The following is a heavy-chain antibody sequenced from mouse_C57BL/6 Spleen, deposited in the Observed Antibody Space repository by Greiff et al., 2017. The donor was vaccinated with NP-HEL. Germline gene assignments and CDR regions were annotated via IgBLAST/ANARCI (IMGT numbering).Heavy chain of an antibody. CDR2: INPNNGGT. Sequence: EVQLQQSGPELVKPGASVKIPCKASGYTFTDYNMDWVKQSHGKSLEWIGDINPNNGGTIYNQKFKGKATLTVDKSSSTAYMELRSLTSEDTAVYYCAGEGNWGSFAYWGQGTLVTVSA. CDR3: AGEGNWGSFAY. D-gene: IGHD4-1*01. V-gene: IGHV1-18*01. CDR1: GYTFTDYN. J-gene: IGHJ3*01.